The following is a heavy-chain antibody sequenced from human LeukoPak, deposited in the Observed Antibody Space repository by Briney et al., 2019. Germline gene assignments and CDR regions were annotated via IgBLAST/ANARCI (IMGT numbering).Heavy chain of an antibody. CDR3: ARDSITGTTNDY. V-gene: IGHV3-7*01. CDR1: GFTFSTYW. J-gene: IGHJ4*02. CDR2: IKEDGSEK. Sequence: GGSLRLSCAASGFTFSTYWMSWVRQAPGKGLEWVTNIKEDGSEKYYVDSVKGRFTISRDNAKNSLSLQMNSLRAEDTAVYYCARDSITGTTNDYWGQGTLVTVSS. D-gene: IGHD1-7*01.